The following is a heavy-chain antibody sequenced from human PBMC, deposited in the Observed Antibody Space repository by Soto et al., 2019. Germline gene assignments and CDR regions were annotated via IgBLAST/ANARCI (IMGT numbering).Heavy chain of an antibody. J-gene: IGHJ4*02. D-gene: IGHD2-2*02. CDR1: GYTFRNYA. Sequence: QVQLVQSGAEVKKPGASVKVSCKASGYTFRNYAIHWVRQAPGQRPEWMGWINAGNRNTKYSQKFQDRVTITRDTSASTAYMELSSLRSEDTAVYYCARDHCSSTSCYTAVDYWGQGTLVTVSS. CDR2: INAGNRNT. CDR3: ARDHCSSTSCYTAVDY. V-gene: IGHV1-3*01.